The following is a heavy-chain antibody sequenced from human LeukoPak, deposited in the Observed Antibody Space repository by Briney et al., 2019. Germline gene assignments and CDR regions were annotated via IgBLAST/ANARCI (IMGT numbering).Heavy chain of an antibody. CDR2: MWDDGTNE. CDR1: GFNFGIYG. CDR3: ARLTFEPDFDS. V-gene: IGHV3-33*01. Sequence: GSLRLSCTASGFNFGIYGMHWVRQAPGKGLEWVAVMWDDGTNEYYVGSVKGRFTISRDNGKRTLYLQMNSLRVEDTAVYYCARLTFEPDFDSWGQGTLVTASS. J-gene: IGHJ4*02.